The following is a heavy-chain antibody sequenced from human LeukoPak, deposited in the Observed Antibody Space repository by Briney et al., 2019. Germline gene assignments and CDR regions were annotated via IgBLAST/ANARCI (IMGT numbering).Heavy chain of an antibody. Sequence: PGESLRLSCAASGFVFSRYRMNWVRHAPGKGLEWVSSIAFDTGNTFYADSVKGRFTVSRDNAMNSLYLQMNSLRVEDTAVYYCTREGKIYGYGRGDFDYWGQGTLVTVSS. CDR3: TREGKIYGYGRGDFDY. CDR1: GFVFSRYR. V-gene: IGHV3-21*06. CDR2: IAFDTGNT. J-gene: IGHJ4*02. D-gene: IGHD5-18*01.